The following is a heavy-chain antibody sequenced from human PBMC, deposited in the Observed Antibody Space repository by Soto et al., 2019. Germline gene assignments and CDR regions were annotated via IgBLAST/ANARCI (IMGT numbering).Heavy chain of an antibody. J-gene: IGHJ3*02. CDR2: ISGSGGST. CDR3: AKDRSYCSGGSSSLNSDAFDI. CDR1: GFTFSSYA. V-gene: IGHV3-23*01. D-gene: IGHD2-15*01. Sequence: GGSLRLSCAASGFTFSSYAMSWVRQAPGKGLEWVSAISGSGGSTYYADSVKGRFTISRDNSKNTLYLQMNSLRAEDTAVYYCAKDRSYCSGGSSSLNSDAFDICHQRTMVT.